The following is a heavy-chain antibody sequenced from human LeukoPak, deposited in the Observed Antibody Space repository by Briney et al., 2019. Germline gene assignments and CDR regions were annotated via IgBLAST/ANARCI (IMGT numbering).Heavy chain of an antibody. J-gene: IGHJ3*01. Sequence: GESLKISCKGSGYSFSTYWIGWVRQMPGKGLEWMGIIYPGDSDTRYSPSFQGQVTFSVDKSISTAYLQWSSLKASDTAIYYCARRPKETFDSWGQGTMVTVSS. CDR1: GYSFSTYW. CDR2: IYPGDSDT. V-gene: IGHV5-51*01. CDR3: ARRPKETFDS.